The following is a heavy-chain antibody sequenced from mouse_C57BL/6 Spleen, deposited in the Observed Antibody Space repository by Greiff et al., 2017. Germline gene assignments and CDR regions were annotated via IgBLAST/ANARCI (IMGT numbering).Heavy chain of an antibody. CDR3: ARDEGYAMDY. V-gene: IGHV1-54*01. Sequence: QVQLQQSGAELVRPGTSVKVPCKASGYAFTNYLIEWVKQRPGQGLEWIGVINPGSGGTNYNEKFKGKATLTADKSSSTAYMQLSSLTSEDSAVYFCARDEGYAMDYWGQGTSVTVSS. CDR2: INPGSGGT. J-gene: IGHJ4*01. CDR1: GYAFTNYL.